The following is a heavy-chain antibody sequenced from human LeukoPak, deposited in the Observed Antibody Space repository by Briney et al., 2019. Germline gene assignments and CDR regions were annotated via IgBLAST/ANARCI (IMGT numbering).Heavy chain of an antibody. V-gene: IGHV3-7*01. CDR1: GLTFSSYW. D-gene: IGHD5-12*01. CDR2: IKQDGSEK. CDR3: AREVVATLGNWFDP. J-gene: IGHJ5*02. Sequence: PGGSLRLSCAASGLTFSSYWMSWVRQAPGKGLEWVANIKQDGSEKYYVDSVKGRFTISRDNAKNSLYLQMNSLRAEDTAVYYCAREVVATLGNWFDPWGQGTLVTVSS.